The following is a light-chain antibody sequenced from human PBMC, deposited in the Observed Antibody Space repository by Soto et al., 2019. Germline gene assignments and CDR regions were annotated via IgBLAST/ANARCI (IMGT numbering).Light chain of an antibody. CDR2: EVS. V-gene: IGLV2-14*01. CDR1: SSDVGGFNY. J-gene: IGLJ2*01. Sequence: QSALTQPASVSGSPGQSITLSCTGTSSDVGGFNYVSWYRQHPGKAPQLIIFEVSNRPSGISTRFSGSKSGNTASLTISGLQAEDEGDYYCSSYTTTSTLAVFGGGTKLTVL. CDR3: SSYTTTSTLAV.